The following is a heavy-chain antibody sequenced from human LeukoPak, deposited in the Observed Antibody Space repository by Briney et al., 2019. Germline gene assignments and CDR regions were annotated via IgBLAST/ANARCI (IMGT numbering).Heavy chain of an antibody. CDR1: GGTFSSYA. V-gene: IGHV1-69*13. CDR3: ALNLYYYDNSGFAFDI. Sequence: SVKVSCKASGGTFSSYAISWVRQAPGQGLELMGGIIPIFGTANYAQKFQGRVTITADESTSTAYMELSSLRSEDTAVYYCALNLYYYDNSGFAFDIWGQGTMVTVSS. J-gene: IGHJ3*02. D-gene: IGHD3-22*01. CDR2: IIPIFGTA.